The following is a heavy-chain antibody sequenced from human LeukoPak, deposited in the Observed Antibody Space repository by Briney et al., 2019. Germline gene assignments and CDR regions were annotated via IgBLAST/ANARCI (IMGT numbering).Heavy chain of an antibody. CDR3: ASGTTTVVTPHDY. CDR2: ISGNDGST. D-gene: IGHD4-23*01. V-gene: IGHV3-23*01. Sequence: GGSLRLSCAASGFTFSSYAMSWVRQAPGKGLEWVSAISGNDGSTYYADSVKGRFAISRDNSKNTLYLQMNSLRGEDSAVYYCASGTTTVVTPHDYWGQGTLVTVSS. J-gene: IGHJ4*02. CDR1: GFTFSSYA.